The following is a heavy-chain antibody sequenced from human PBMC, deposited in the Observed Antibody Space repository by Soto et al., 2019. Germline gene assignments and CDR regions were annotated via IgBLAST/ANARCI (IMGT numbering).Heavy chain of an antibody. D-gene: IGHD3-9*01. CDR3: ARMKYDILTGYPTYYFDY. Sequence: PSETLSLTCTVPGGSISSGGYYWSWIRQHPGKGLEWIGYIYYSGSTYYNPSLKSRVTISVDTSKNQFSLKLSSVTAADTAVYYCARMKYDILTGYPTYYFDYWGQGTLVTVSS. J-gene: IGHJ4*02. CDR1: GGSISSGGYY. V-gene: IGHV4-31*03. CDR2: IYYSGST.